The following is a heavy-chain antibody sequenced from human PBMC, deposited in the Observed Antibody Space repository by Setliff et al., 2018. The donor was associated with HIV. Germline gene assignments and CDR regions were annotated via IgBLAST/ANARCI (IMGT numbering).Heavy chain of an antibody. Sequence: GESLKISCQGSGYSFTNYWIGWVCQMPGKGLELMGIIYTGSTKYNPSLRSRLTISLASSPNQFSVTLSSVTAADTAMYYCARYTVGSMLDYWGPGTLVTVSS. V-gene: IGHV5-51*01. D-gene: IGHD2-8*02. CDR1: GYSFTNYW. CDR2: IYTGST. CDR3: ARYTVGSMLDY. J-gene: IGHJ4*02.